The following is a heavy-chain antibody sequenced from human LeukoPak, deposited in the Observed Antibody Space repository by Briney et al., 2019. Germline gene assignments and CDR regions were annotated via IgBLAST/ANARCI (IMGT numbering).Heavy chain of an antibody. CDR1: GFTFSSYA. V-gene: IGHV3-23*01. D-gene: IGHD2-8*01. Sequence: PGGSLRLSCAPSGFTFSSYAMSWVRQAPGKGLEWISVISGSGGSTYYADSVKGRFTISRDNSKNTLYLQMNSLRAEDTAVYYCAKDRVDGVTFFDYWGQGTLVTVSS. CDR2: ISGSGGST. J-gene: IGHJ4*02. CDR3: AKDRVDGVTFFDY.